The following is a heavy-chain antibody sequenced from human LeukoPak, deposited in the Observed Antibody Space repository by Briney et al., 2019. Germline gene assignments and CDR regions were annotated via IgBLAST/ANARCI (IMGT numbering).Heavy chain of an antibody. D-gene: IGHD2-15*01. CDR1: GFTFSSYA. J-gene: IGHJ4*02. V-gene: IGHV3-30*04. CDR2: ISYDGSNK. CDR3: ARGGMVADDY. Sequence: QSGGSLRLSCAASGFTFSSYAMHWGRQAPGKGLEWVAVISYDGSNKYYADSVKGRFTISRDNSKNTLYLQMNSLRAEDTAVYYCARGGMVADDYWGQGTLVTVSS.